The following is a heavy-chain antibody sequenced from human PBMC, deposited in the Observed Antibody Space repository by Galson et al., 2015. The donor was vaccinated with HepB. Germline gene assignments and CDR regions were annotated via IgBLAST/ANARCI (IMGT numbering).Heavy chain of an antibody. D-gene: IGHD6-6*01. J-gene: IGHJ6*03. CDR3: AGMLAARRDYYYYYYMDV. Sequence: SVKVSCKASGGTFSSYAISWVRQAPGQGLEWMGGIIPIFGTANYAQKFQGRVTITADESTSTAYMELSSLRSEDTAVYYCAGMLAARRDYYYYYYMDVWGKGTTVTVSS. V-gene: IGHV1-69*13. CDR1: GGTFSSYA. CDR2: IIPIFGTA.